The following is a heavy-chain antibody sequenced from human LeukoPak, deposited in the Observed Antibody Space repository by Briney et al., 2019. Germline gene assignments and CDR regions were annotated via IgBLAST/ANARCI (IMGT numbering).Heavy chain of an antibody. CDR1: GYTFTSYG. CDR3: ARESIGWYYYYMDV. V-gene: IGHV1-18*01. J-gene: IGHJ6*03. Sequence: ASVKVSCKASGYTFTSYGISWVRQAPGQGLEWMGWISAYNGNTNYAQKLQGRVTMTTDTSTSTAYMELRSLRSDDTAVYYCARESIGWYYYYMDVWGKGTTVTVSS. CDR2: ISAYNGNT. D-gene: IGHD6-19*01.